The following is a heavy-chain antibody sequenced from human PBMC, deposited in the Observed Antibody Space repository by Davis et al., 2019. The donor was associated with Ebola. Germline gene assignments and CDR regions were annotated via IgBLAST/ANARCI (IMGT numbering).Heavy chain of an antibody. J-gene: IGHJ6*02. CDR2: ISSSSSYI. CDR3: ARVPEVYYDFWSGLPYCYYGMDV. D-gene: IGHD3-3*01. V-gene: IGHV3-21*01. Sequence: GESLKISCASSGFTFSSYSMNWVRQAPGKGLEWVSSISSSSSYIYYADSVKGRFTISRDNAKNSLYLQMNSLRAEDTAVYYCARVPEVYYDFWSGLPYCYYGMDVWGQGTTVTVSS. CDR1: GFTFSSYS.